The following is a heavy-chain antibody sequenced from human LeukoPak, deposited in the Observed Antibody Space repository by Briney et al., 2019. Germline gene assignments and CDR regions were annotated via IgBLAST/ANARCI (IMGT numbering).Heavy chain of an antibody. CDR2: ISSSSSYI. CDR1: GFTFSSYS. D-gene: IGHD3-9*01. V-gene: IGHV3-21*01. CDR3: ASGGERYFDWLLKDY. J-gene: IGHJ4*02. Sequence: GGSLRLSCAASGFTFSSYSMNWVRQAPGKGLEWVSSISSSSSYIYYADSVKGRFTISRDNAKNSLYLQMNSLRAEDTAVYYCASGGERYFDWLLKDYWGQGTLVTVSS.